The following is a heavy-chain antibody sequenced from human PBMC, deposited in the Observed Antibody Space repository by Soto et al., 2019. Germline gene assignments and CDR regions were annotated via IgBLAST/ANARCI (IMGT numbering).Heavy chain of an antibody. D-gene: IGHD5-12*01. CDR1: GGSISNYY. CDR2: IYYSGST. Sequence: SETLSLTCTVSGGSISNYYWSWIRQPPGKGLDWIGYIYYSGSTNYNPSLKSRVTISVDTSKNQFSLKLSSVTAADTAVYYCARLPIRGYLYFDYWGQGTLVSVSS. V-gene: IGHV4-59*01. J-gene: IGHJ4*02. CDR3: ARLPIRGYLYFDY.